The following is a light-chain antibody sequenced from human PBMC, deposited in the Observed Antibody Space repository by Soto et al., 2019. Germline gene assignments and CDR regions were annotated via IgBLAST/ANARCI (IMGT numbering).Light chain of an antibody. V-gene: IGLV1-51*01. J-gene: IGLJ1*01. CDR3: GSWDSSLSAYV. CDR1: SSNIGTGYD. CDR2: DDD. Sequence: QSVLTQPPSVSGAPGQRVTISCTGSSSNIGTGYDVHWYQQLPGKVPKLLIYDDDKRPSGIPDRFSGSKSGTSATLGITGFQTGDEADYYCGSWDSSLSAYVFGTGTKLTVL.